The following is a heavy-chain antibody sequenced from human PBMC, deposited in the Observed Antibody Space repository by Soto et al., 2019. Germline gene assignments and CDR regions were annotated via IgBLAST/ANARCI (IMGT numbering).Heavy chain of an antibody. CDR1: RGALSGYS. CDR2: INYSEDT. D-gene: IGHD3-16*01. J-gene: IGHJ5*02. Sequence: SETLSLTCAVYRGALSGYSWNWIRQPPGKGLEWIGEINYSEDTNPTYNPSLKSRVTISADRTNNQLFLRLTSVTAADTAIYYCARDHDYVWGSYLNRVGLWAEGSPVTVSS. V-gene: IGHV4-34*01. CDR3: ARDHDYVWGSYLNRVGL.